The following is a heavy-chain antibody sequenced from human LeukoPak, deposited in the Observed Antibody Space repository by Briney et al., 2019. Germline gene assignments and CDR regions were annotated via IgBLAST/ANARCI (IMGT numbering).Heavy chain of an antibody. D-gene: IGHD6-19*01. CDR2: INPNSGGT. J-gene: IGHJ4*02. CDR1: GYTFTGYY. V-gene: IGHV1-2*02. Sequence: ASVKVSCKASGYTFTGYYMHWARQAPGQGLEWMGWINPNSGGTNYAQKFQGRVTMTRDTSISTAYMELSRLRSDDTAVYYCARARVAGLMEDYFDYWGQGTLVTVSS. CDR3: ARARVAGLMEDYFDY.